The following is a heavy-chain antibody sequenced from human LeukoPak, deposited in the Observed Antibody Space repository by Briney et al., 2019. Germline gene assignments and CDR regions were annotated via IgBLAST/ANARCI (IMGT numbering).Heavy chain of an antibody. Sequence: ASVKVSCKASGYTFTSYYMHWVRQAPGQGLEWMGIINPSGGSTSYAQKFQGRVTMTRDMSTSTVYLELSSLRYEDTAVYYCARWASGGWFDPWGQGTLVTVSS. CDR1: GYTFTSYY. CDR2: INPSGGST. CDR3: ARWASGGWFDP. J-gene: IGHJ5*02. D-gene: IGHD1-26*01. V-gene: IGHV1-46*01.